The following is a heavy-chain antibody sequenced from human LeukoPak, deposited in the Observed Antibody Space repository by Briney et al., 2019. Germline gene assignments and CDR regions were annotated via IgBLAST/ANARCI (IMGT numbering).Heavy chain of an antibody. V-gene: IGHV1-2*02. Sequence: VASVKVSCKASGYTFTGYYMHGVRQAPGQGREWMGWINPNSGGTNYAQKFQGRVTMTRDKSISTAYMELSRLRSDDTAVYYCASLWFGEFPSIDYWGQGTLVTVSS. J-gene: IGHJ4*02. D-gene: IGHD3-10*01. CDR2: INPNSGGT. CDR1: GYTFTGYY. CDR3: ASLWFGEFPSIDY.